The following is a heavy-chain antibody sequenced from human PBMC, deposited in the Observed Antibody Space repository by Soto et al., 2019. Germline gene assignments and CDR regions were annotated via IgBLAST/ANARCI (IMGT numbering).Heavy chain of an antibody. D-gene: IGHD4-17*01. CDR1: GGSISSGDYY. Sequence: PSETLSLTCTVSGGSISSGDYYWSWTRQPPGKGLEWIGYIYYSGSTYYNPSLKSRVTISVDTSKNQFSLELSSVTAADTAVYYCASRFYGDSVYYYYGMDVWGQGTTVTVSS. V-gene: IGHV4-30-4*01. J-gene: IGHJ6*02. CDR2: IYYSGST. CDR3: ASRFYGDSVYYYYGMDV.